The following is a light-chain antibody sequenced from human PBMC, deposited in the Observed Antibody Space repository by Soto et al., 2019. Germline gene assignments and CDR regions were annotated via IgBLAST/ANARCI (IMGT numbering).Light chain of an antibody. Sequence: EIVMTQSPATLSLSPGERATLSCRASQSVNYNLAWYQQKPGQAPRLLLYSASTRATGTPARFCGSGSGTELTLTISRLQSEDFAVYYCQQYNNWPPLTFGGGTKVDI. J-gene: IGKJ4*01. CDR1: QSVNYN. V-gene: IGKV3D-15*01. CDR2: SAS. CDR3: QQYNNWPPLT.